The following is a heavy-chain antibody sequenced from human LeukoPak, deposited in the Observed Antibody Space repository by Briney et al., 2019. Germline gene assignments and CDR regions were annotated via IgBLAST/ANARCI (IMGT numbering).Heavy chain of an antibody. J-gene: IGHJ4*02. CDR3: ARGGAGKALYYFDY. V-gene: IGHV4-34*01. Sequence: SETLSLTCAVYGGSFSGYYWSWIRQPPGKGLEWIGEINHSGSTNYNPSLKSRVTISVDASKNQFSLKLSSVTAADTAVYYCARGGAGKALYYFDYWGQGTLVTVSS. D-gene: IGHD1-1*01. CDR1: GGSFSGYY. CDR2: INHSGST.